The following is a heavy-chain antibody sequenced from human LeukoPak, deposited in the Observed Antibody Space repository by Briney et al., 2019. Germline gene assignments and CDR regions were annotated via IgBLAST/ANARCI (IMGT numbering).Heavy chain of an antibody. CDR1: GFSVTSNY. Sequence: GGSLRLSCAASGFSVTSNYINWVRQAPGKGLEWVSVIYIGGGTYYADSVKGRFTVSRDNSKNTLSLQMNSLRAEDTAVYYCARGVFGTYFFDYWGQGALVTVSS. J-gene: IGHJ4*02. D-gene: IGHD3-3*01. V-gene: IGHV3-66*02. CDR2: IYIGGGT. CDR3: ARGVFGTYFFDY.